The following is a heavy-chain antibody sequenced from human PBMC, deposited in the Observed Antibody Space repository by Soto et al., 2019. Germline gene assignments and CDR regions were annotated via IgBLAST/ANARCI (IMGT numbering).Heavy chain of an antibody. V-gene: IGHV4-34*01. J-gene: IGHJ5*02. D-gene: IGHD6-19*01. CDR3: ARDSLGIAVLGTGRSKNNWFDP. Sequence: QVQLQQWGAGLLKPSETLSLTCAVYGGSFSGYYWRWLRQPPGKGLEWIGEINHRGSTNYNPSLKSRLTISIDTSKNQFSLKLSSVTAADTAIYYCARDSLGIAVLGTGRSKNNWFDPWGQGTLVTVSS. CDR2: INHRGST. CDR1: GGSFSGYY.